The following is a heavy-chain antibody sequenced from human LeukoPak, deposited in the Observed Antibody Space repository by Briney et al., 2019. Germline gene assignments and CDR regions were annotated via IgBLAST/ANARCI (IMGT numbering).Heavy chain of an antibody. D-gene: IGHD3-22*01. CDR2: IIPIFGTA. CDR1: GGTFSSYA. Sequence: SVKVSCKASGGTFSSYAISWVRQAPGQGLEWMGGIIPIFGTANYAQKFQGRVTITADESTSTAYMELSSLRSEDTAVYYCARDVYYYDSSGHDAFDIWGQGTMVTVSS. V-gene: IGHV1-69*01. J-gene: IGHJ3*02. CDR3: ARDVYYYDSSGHDAFDI.